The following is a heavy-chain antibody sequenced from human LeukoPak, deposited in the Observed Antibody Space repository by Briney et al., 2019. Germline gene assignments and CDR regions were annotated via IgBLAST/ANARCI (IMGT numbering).Heavy chain of an antibody. Sequence: SETLSLTCAVYGGSFSGYYWSWIRQPPGKGLEWIGEINHSGSTNYNPSLKSRVTISVDTSKNQFSLKLSSVTAADTARGRGVVTAIRIDYWGQGTLAIVSS. D-gene: IGHD2-21*02. V-gene: IGHV4-34*01. CDR1: GGSFSGYY. J-gene: IGHJ4*02. CDR3: VVTAIRIDY. CDR2: INHSGST.